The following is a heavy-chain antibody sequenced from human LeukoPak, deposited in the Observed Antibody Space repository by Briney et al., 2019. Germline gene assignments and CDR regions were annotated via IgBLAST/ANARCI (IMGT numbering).Heavy chain of an antibody. CDR1: GLTFTNHG. CDR2: VRNVGFDT. V-gene: IGHV3-33*01. Sequence: PGTSLRLSCVTSGLTFTNHGFHWLRQSAGRGLEWVAFVRNVGFDTYHSNSVKGRFSISRDDSKNTVYLQMNSLRAEDTALYYCARDRSKDYFGDWGQGTQVTVSS. CDR3: ARDRSKDYFGD. D-gene: IGHD2-2*01. J-gene: IGHJ4*02.